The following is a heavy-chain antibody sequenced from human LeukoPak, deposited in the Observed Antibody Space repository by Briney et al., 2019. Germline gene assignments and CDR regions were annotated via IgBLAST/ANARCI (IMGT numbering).Heavy chain of an antibody. CDR1: GFTFSSYS. Sequence: GSLRLSCAASGFTFSSYSMNWVRQPPGKGLEWIGEINHSGSTNYNPSLKSRVTISVDTSKNQFSLKLSSVTAADTAVYYCARKPLRYFDWSAKPFDYWGQGTLVTVSS. D-gene: IGHD3-9*01. CDR2: INHSGST. J-gene: IGHJ4*02. V-gene: IGHV4-34*01. CDR3: ARKPLRYFDWSAKPFDY.